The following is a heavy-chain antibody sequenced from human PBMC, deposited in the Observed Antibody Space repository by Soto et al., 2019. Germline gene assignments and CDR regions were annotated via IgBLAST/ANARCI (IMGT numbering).Heavy chain of an antibody. CDR3: ARDVYGSGSH. D-gene: IGHD3-10*01. V-gene: IGHV3-30-3*01. Sequence: QVQLVESGGGVVQPGRSLRLSCAASGFTFSSYAMHWVRQAPGKGLEWVAVISYDGSNKYYADSVKGRFTISRDNSKNTLDLQMNSLRAEDTAVYYCARDVYGSGSHWGQGTLVTVSS. J-gene: IGHJ4*02. CDR1: GFTFSSYA. CDR2: ISYDGSNK.